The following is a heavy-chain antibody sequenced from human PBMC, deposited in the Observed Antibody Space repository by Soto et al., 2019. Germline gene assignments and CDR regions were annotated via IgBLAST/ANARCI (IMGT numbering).Heavy chain of an antibody. CDR1: AFTLSSYA. CDR2: ISGSGSST. CDR3: ARRNWNYGAFDI. J-gene: IGHJ3*02. D-gene: IGHD1-7*01. V-gene: IGHV3-23*01. Sequence: GGSLRLSCAASAFTLSSYAMSWVRQAPGKGLEWVSGISGSGSSTYYADSVKGRFTISRDNSKNTLYLQVNSLRADDTAVYYCARRNWNYGAFDIWGQGTMVTVSS.